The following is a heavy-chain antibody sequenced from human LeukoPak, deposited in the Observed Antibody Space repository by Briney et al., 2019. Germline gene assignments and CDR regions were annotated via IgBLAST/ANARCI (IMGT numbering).Heavy chain of an antibody. Sequence: ASVKVSCKASGYTFTSYDINWVRQATGQGLEWMGWMNPNSDNTGYAQKFQGRVTITRNTSISTAYMELSSLRSEDTAVYYCARGRRLRLGEFRWFDPWGQGTLVTVSS. V-gene: IGHV1-8*03. CDR2: MNPNSDNT. CDR1: GYTFTSYD. J-gene: IGHJ5*02. D-gene: IGHD3-16*01. CDR3: ARGRRLRLGEFRWFDP.